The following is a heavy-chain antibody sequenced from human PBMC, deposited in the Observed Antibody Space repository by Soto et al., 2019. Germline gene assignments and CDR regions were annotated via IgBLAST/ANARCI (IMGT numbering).Heavy chain of an antibody. D-gene: IGHD1-26*01. CDR3: ARAARDSSGSYPIY. Sequence: GASVKVSCKASGYTFTTYGFTWVRQAPGQGLEWMGWISANSGNTHYAQKLQGRVTLTTDTSTTTAYMELRSLRSDDTAVYYCARAARDSSGSYPIYWGQGTLVTVSS. CDR1: GYTFTTYG. V-gene: IGHV1-18*01. J-gene: IGHJ4*02. CDR2: ISANSGNT.